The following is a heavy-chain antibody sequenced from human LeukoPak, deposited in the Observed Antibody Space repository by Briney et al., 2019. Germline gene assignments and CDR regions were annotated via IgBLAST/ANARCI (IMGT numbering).Heavy chain of an antibody. CDR1: GGSISSSTYY. D-gene: IGHD6-19*01. CDR2: IYYSGST. J-gene: IGHJ4*02. CDR3: ARHSPRQWLVGGIDY. Sequence: PSGTLSLTCTVSGGSISSSTYYWGWVRQPPGKGLEWIGYIYYSGSTNYNPSLKSRVTISVDTSKNQFSLKLSSVTAADTAVYYCARHSPRQWLVGGIDYWGQGTLVTVSS. V-gene: IGHV4-61*05.